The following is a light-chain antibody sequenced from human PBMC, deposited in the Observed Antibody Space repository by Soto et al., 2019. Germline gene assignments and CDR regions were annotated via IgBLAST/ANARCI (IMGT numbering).Light chain of an antibody. V-gene: IGLV2-14*01. CDR3: SSYTSSSTPYV. Sequence: QSVLTQPASVSGSPGQSITISCTGTSSDVGGYNYVSWYQQHPGKATKLMIYDVSNRPSGVSNRFSGSKSGNTASLTISGLQAEDEADYYCSSYTSSSTPYVFGTGTKAPS. CDR1: SSDVGGYNY. J-gene: IGLJ1*01. CDR2: DVS.